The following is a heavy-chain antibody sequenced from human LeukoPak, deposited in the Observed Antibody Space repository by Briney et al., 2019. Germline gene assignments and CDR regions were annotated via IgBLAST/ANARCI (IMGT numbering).Heavy chain of an antibody. Sequence: KTGGSLRLSCAASGFTFSSYAMHWVRQAPGKGLEYVSAISSNGGSTYYANSVKGRFTISRDNSKNTLYLQMGSLRAEGMVVYYCARGGWGAKYYDILTGSSDYDYWGQGTLVTVSS. CDR3: ARGGWGAKYYDILTGSSDYDY. V-gene: IGHV3-64*01. CDR2: ISSNGGST. CDR1: GFTFSSYA. J-gene: IGHJ4*02. D-gene: IGHD3-9*01.